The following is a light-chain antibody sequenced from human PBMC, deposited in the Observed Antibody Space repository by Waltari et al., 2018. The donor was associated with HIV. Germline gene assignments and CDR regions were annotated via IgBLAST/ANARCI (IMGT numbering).Light chain of an antibody. V-gene: IGKV2-30*01. CDR3: MQVRYWPHT. Sequence: EVLMTQFPLSLAVTVGQTASISCRSHQGLLYSHGHHYLFWFQLRPGQSPRRLIYKVSNRDSGVPGRFSGSGADSEFRLSINRVEAEDAGLYFCMQVRYWPHTFGPGTKLQV. CDR1: QGLLYSHGHHY. CDR2: KVS. J-gene: IGKJ2*01.